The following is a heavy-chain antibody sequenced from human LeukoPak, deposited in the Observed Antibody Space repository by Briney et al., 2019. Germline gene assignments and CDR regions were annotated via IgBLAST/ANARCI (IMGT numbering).Heavy chain of an antibody. CDR1: GFTFSSYW. CDR3: ARVHYYDSSPYAFDI. Sequence: PGGSLRLSCAASGFTFSSYWMRWARQAPGKGLVWVSRINSDGSSTSYAGSVKGRFTISRDNAKNTLYLQMNSLRAEDTAVYYCARVHYYDSSPYAFDIWGQGTMVTVSS. D-gene: IGHD3-22*01. CDR2: INSDGSST. J-gene: IGHJ3*02. V-gene: IGHV3-74*01.